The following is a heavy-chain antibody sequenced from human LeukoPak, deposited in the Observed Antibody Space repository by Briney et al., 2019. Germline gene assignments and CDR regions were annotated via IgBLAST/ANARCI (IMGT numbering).Heavy chain of an antibody. V-gene: IGHV3-30*04. D-gene: IGHD2-15*01. CDR2: ISYDGSNK. CDR1: GFTFSSHA. J-gene: IGHJ5*02. Sequence: PGGSLRLSCAASGFTFSSHAMHWVRQAPGKGLMGGADISYDGSNKYYADSVKGRFTISRDNSKNTLYLQMNSLRAEDTAVYYCARGVVVVAATLGRFDPWGQGTLVTVSS. CDR3: ARGVVVVAATLGRFDP.